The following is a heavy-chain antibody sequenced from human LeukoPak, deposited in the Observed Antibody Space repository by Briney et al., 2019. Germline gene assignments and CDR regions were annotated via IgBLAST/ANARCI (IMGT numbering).Heavy chain of an antibody. CDR2: IYSSGST. CDR1: GGSISSDDYS. Sequence: SQTLSLTCTVSGGSISSDDYSLSWLRQSPGKGLEWIGYIYSSGSTYYNPSLKSRVIISVDTSKRQFSLWLSSVTAADTAVYYCARLRRRHYYDSSGYPDYWGQGTLVTVSS. CDR3: ARLRRRHYYDSSGYPDY. J-gene: IGHJ4*02. V-gene: IGHV4-30-4*01. D-gene: IGHD3-22*01.